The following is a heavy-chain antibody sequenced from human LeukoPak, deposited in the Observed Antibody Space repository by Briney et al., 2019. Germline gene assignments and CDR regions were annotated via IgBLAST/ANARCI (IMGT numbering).Heavy chain of an antibody. Sequence: GASVKVSCKASGGTFSSYAIHWVRQAPGQGLEWMGRINPTYGTANYAQNFHGRVTITPDGSTSTAYMEPSRQGSEDTAVYYCSREGRRITMVRGVNYFDYWGQGTLVTVSS. CDR2: INPTYGTA. CDR3: SREGRRITMVRGVNYFDY. J-gene: IGHJ4*02. V-gene: IGHV1-69*15. D-gene: IGHD3-10*01. CDR1: GGTFSSYA.